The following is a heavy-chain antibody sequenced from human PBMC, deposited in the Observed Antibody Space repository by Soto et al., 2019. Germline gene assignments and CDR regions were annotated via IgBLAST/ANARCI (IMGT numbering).Heavy chain of an antibody. Sequence: GRSLRVPCECSRFFINAYALRWFRQAPRAGLQWVAVPRLDGSTEYSADSGRGRFDVCRVLSRNPFFRELTDLRPDDTAMYYYAKDLSSNGLGCGHWGQGALVTVSS. CDR1: RFFINAYA. CDR3: AKDLSSNGLGCGH. V-gene: IGHV3-30*18. D-gene: IGHD2-21*01. J-gene: IGHJ4*02. CDR2: PRLDGSTE.